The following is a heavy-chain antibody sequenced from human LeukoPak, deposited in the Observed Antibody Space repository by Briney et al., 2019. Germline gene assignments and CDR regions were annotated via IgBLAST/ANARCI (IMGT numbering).Heavy chain of an antibody. V-gene: IGHV5-51*01. CDR3: ARGTRILGFDI. Sequence: GEPLKISCKGSGYSFTSYWIGWVRQMRGKGLEWMGIIYPGDSDTRYSPSSQGQVTISADKSISTASLQWSSLEASATGMYYCARGTRILGFDIWGQGTMVPVSS. CDR1: GYSFTSYW. CDR2: IYPGDSDT. J-gene: IGHJ3*02. D-gene: IGHD2-21*01.